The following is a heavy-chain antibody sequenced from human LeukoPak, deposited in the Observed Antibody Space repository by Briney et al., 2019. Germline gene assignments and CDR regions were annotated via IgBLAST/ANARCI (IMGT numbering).Heavy chain of an antibody. CDR1: GFAFSSYA. V-gene: IGHV3-23*01. Sequence: GGSLRLSCAASGFAFSSYAMSWVRQAPGKGLEWVSAISGSGGSTYYADSVKGRFTISRDNSKNTLYLQMNSLRAEDTAVYFCAKDRSGYGEYYFDYWGQGTLVTVSS. J-gene: IGHJ4*02. CDR3: AKDRSGYGEYYFDY. D-gene: IGHD5-12*01. CDR2: ISGSGGST.